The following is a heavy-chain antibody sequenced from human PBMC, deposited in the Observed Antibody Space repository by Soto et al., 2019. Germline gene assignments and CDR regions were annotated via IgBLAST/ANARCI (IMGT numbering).Heavy chain of an antibody. D-gene: IGHD5-12*01. V-gene: IGHV1-18*04. J-gene: IGHJ4*02. CDR1: GYTFTSYG. Sequence: ASVKVSCKPSGYTFTSYGFSWVRQAPGQGPEWMGWISTWNDGKTDAQKFRGRVTMTTDTSTSTAYMELRSLRSDDAAVYYCARLNSDYAVDYWGQGTLVTVSS. CDR2: ISTWNDGK. CDR3: ARLNSDYAVDY.